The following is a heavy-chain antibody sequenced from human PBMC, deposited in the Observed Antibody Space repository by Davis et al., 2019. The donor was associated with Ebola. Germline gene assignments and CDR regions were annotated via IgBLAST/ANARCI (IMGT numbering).Heavy chain of an antibody. J-gene: IGHJ4*02. CDR3: ARQEGPSFFDY. CDR2: VYYSGST. V-gene: IGHV4-39*01. Sequence: SETLSLTCIVSGASISTSHYYWGWIRQPPGKGLEWIGNVYYSGSTSYNESLRSRVTISIVTSKNQFSLRLTSVAAADTAVYYCARQEGPSFFDYWGQGTLVTVSS. CDR1: GASISTSHYY.